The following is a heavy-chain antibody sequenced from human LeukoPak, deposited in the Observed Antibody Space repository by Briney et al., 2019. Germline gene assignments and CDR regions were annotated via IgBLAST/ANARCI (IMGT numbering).Heavy chain of an antibody. J-gene: IGHJ4*02. CDR3: ARGWLVGFGY. CDR1: GFTFSSYS. D-gene: IGHD2-15*01. Sequence: GGSLRLSCAASGFTFSSYSMNWVRQAPGKGLEWVSYISSSSSTIYYADSVKGRFTISRDNAKNSLYLQINSLRAEDTAVYYCARGWLVGFGYWGQGTLVTVSS. CDR2: ISSSSSTI. V-gene: IGHV3-48*01.